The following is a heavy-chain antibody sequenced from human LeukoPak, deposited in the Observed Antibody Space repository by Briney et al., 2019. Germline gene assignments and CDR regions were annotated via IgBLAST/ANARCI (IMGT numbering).Heavy chain of an antibody. CDR3: ARAPYDFWSGYYHFDY. V-gene: IGHV3-66*01. D-gene: IGHD3-3*01. Sequence: QAGGSLRLSCAASGFTVSSNYMSWVRQAPGKGLEWVSVIYSGGSTYYADSVKGRFTISRDNSKNTLYLQMNSLRAEDTAVYYCARAPYDFWSGYYHFDYWGQGTLVTVSS. J-gene: IGHJ4*02. CDR2: IYSGGST. CDR1: GFTVSSNY.